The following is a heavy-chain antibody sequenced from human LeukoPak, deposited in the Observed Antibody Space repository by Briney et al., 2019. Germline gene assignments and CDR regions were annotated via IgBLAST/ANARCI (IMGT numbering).Heavy chain of an antibody. J-gene: IGHJ4*01. Sequence: SETLSLTCTVSGGSISSSNYYWGWIRQPPGKGLEWIGNIYHSGSTYYSPSLKSRVTISIDTSKNQFSLKLSPVTAADTAVYYCARRMRGDHPLYWGQGTVVTVYS. CDR1: GGSISSSNYY. V-gene: IGHV4-39*07. CDR3: ARRMRGDHPLY. CDR2: IYHSGST. D-gene: IGHD1-14*01.